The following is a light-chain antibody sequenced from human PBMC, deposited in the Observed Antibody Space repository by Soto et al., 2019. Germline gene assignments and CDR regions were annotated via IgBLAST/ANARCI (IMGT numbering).Light chain of an antibody. CDR3: QQYNSYSLT. Sequence: EIVMTQSPATVSVSPGDRVTLSCRASRTVHSNVAWYQHKPGQAPRLLIYGASFRATGMPARFSGSGFGTEFTLTISSLQPDDFATYYCQQYNSYSLTFGQGTKVDI. V-gene: IGKV3-15*01. CDR1: RTVHSN. CDR2: GAS. J-gene: IGKJ1*01.